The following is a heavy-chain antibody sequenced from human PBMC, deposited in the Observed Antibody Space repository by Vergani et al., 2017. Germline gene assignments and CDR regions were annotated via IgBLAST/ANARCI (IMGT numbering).Heavy chain of an antibody. CDR3: AKANPRNSGYDYLYYYHAMDV. CDR1: GFTFNHYA. Sequence: EVHLVESGGDLVQPGGSLRLSCAASGFTFNHYAMNWVRQAPGKGLEWVSGISGSGGSTYYAGSVKGRFTISRDSSKNTLYLQMNSLSAGDTAVYYCAKANPRNSGYDYLYYYHAMDVWGQGTTVTVSS. V-gene: IGHV3-23*04. D-gene: IGHD5-12*01. CDR2: ISGSGGST. J-gene: IGHJ6*02.